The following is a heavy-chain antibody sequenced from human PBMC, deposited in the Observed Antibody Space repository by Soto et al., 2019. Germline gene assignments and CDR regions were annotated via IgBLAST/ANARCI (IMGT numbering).Heavy chain of an antibody. V-gene: IGHV4-59*12. Sequence: SETLSLTCSVSGGSMRDYYWSWIRQSPGKGPEWIGYIYYSGNTNYNPSLKSRVTISVDMPKSLFSLKLNSVTAADTAVYYCARIRYYDFWSGYYSRSLYYYYGMDVWGQGATVTVSS. CDR2: IYYSGNT. CDR1: GGSMRDYY. J-gene: IGHJ6*02. CDR3: ARIRYYDFWSGYYSRSLYYYYGMDV. D-gene: IGHD3-3*01.